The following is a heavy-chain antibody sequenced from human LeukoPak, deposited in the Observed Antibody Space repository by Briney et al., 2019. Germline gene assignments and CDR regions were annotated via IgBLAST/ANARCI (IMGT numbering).Heavy chain of an antibody. J-gene: IGHJ4*02. V-gene: IGHV3-23*01. D-gene: IGHD6-13*01. Sequence: PGGSLRLSCAASGFTFSDFYMSWIRQAPGKGLEWVSAISGSGGSTYYADSVKGRFTISRDNSKNTLYLQMNSLRAEDTAVYYCAKVRRGIAAGIFDYWGQGTLVTVSS. CDR3: AKVRRGIAAGIFDY. CDR2: ISGSGGST. CDR1: GFTFSDFY.